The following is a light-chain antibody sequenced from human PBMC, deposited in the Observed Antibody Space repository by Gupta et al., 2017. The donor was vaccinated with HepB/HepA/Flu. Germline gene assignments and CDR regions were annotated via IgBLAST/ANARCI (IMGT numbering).Light chain of an antibody. Sequence: EIVVTQSPATLSVSPGERATLSCRASQSVSNNLAWYQQKPGQAPRLLIYGASTRATGIPARFSGSGSGKEFTLTISSLQSEDFAIYYCQQYKNWPPCSFGQGTKLEIK. CDR3: QQYKNWPPCS. V-gene: IGKV3-15*01. CDR2: GAS. J-gene: IGKJ2*04. CDR1: QSVSNN.